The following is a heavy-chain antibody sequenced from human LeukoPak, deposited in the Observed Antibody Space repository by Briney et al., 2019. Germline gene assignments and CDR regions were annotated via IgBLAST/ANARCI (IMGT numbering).Heavy chain of an antibody. D-gene: IGHD6-19*01. V-gene: IGHV1-46*01. CDR1: GYTLTRYY. CDR3: ARDIAVTGTGYYYSMDV. Sequence: ASVKVSCKASGYTLTRYYMHWVRQAPGQGLEWMGIIDTNDGTRSYAQKFQGRVTMTRDTSTSTVYMELSSLRSDDTALYYCARDIAVTGTGYYYSMDVWGQGTTVTVSS. J-gene: IGHJ6*02. CDR2: IDTNDGTR.